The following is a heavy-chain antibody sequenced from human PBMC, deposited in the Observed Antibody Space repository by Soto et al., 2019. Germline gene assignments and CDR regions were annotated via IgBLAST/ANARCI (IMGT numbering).Heavy chain of an antibody. Sequence: QVQLVESGGGVVQPGRSLRLSCAASGFPFSNYAMHWVRQAPGKGLEWVAVIGFDGSNKDNADSVEGRFTISRDNSKNTLSLQMNSLKDEDTAIYYCAKYLGVATISCFDYWGQGTLVTVSS. V-gene: IGHV3-33*06. D-gene: IGHD5-12*01. CDR2: IGFDGSNK. CDR3: AKYLGVATISCFDY. CDR1: GFPFSNYA. J-gene: IGHJ4*02.